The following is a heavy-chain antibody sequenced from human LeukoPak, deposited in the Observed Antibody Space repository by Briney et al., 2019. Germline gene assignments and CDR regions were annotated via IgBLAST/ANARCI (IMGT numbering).Heavy chain of an antibody. CDR1: GYTFTTYA. J-gene: IGHJ3*02. V-gene: IGHV1-3*01. Sequence: ASVKVSCKASGYTFTTYAIHWVRQAPGQRLEWMGWINAGKGNRKYSQKFQGRLTITRDTSASTAYMELSSLRSEDTAVYYCARGSASYYYGAFDIWGQGTMVTVSS. CDR2: INAGKGNR. CDR3: ARGSASYYYGAFDI. D-gene: IGHD1-26*01.